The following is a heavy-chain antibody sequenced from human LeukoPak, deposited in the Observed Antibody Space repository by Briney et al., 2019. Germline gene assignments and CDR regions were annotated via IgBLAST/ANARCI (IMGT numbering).Heavy chain of an antibody. D-gene: IGHD6-13*01. CDR2: ISSSSSYI. V-gene: IGHV3-21*01. CDR3: ARVSGRGSSTLDY. J-gene: IGHJ4*02. CDR1: GFTFSSYS. Sequence: PGGSLRLSCAASGFTFSSYSMNWVRQAPGKGLEWVSSISSSSSYIYNADSVKGRFTISRDNSKNSLYLQMNSTRVDDTAGYYCARVSGRGSSTLDYWGQGTLVTVSS.